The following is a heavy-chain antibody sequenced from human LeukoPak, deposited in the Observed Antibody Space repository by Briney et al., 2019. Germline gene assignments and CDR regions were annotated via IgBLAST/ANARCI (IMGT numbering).Heavy chain of an antibody. CDR2: TYYRSKWYN. D-gene: IGHD5-18*01. CDR1: GDSVSSNSAA. CDR3: ARAPYSYGYVKLDY. V-gene: IGHV6-1*01. Sequence: SQSLPLTCAISGDSVSSNSAAWNWIRQSPSRGLEWLGRTYYRSKWYNDYAVSVKSRITINPDTSKNQFSLQLNSVTPEDTAVYYCARAPYSYGYVKLDYWGQGTLVTVSS. J-gene: IGHJ4*02.